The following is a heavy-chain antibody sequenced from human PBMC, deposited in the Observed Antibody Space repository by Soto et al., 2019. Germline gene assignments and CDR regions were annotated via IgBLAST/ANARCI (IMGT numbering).Heavy chain of an antibody. Sequence: PGGSLRLSCAASGFTFSSYWMSWVRQAPGKGLEWVANIKQDGSEKYYVDSVKGRFTISRDNAKNSLYLQMNSLRAEDTAVYYCARGRGYSYGLYYYYGMDVWGQGTTVTVSS. CDR2: IKQDGSEK. D-gene: IGHD5-18*01. V-gene: IGHV3-7*01. CDR1: GFTFSSYW. J-gene: IGHJ6*02. CDR3: ARGRGYSYGLYYYYGMDV.